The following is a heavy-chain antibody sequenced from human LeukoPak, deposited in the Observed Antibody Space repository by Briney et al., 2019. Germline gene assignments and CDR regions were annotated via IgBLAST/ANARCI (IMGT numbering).Heavy chain of an antibody. CDR3: ARCGDSSGYYSLADAFDI. D-gene: IGHD3-22*01. J-gene: IGHJ3*02. Sequence: ASVKVSCKAPGYTFTSYGISWVRQAPGQGLEWMGWISAYNGNTNYAQKIQGRVTMTTDTSTSTAYMELRSLRSDDTAVYYCARCGDSSGYYSLADAFDIWGQGTMVTVSS. V-gene: IGHV1-18*01. CDR1: GYTFTSYG. CDR2: ISAYNGNT.